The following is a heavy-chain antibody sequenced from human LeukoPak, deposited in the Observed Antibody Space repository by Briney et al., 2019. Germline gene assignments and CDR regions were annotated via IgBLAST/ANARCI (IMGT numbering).Heavy chain of an antibody. CDR1: GYTFITYA. J-gene: IGHJ4*02. Sequence: ASVKVSCKASGYTFITYAMHWVRQAPGQSLEWMGWINAGNGNTKYSQKFQGRVTMTTDTSTSTAYMELRSLRSDDTAVYYCARGVQQQLIYYFDYWGQGTLVTVSS. V-gene: IGHV1-3*01. D-gene: IGHD6-13*01. CDR2: INAGNGNT. CDR3: ARGVQQQLIYYFDY.